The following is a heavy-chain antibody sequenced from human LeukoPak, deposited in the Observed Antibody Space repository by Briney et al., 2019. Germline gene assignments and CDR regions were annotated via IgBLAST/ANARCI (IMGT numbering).Heavy chain of an antibody. D-gene: IGHD3-9*01. CDR1: GFTFSSYS. V-gene: IGHV3-21*01. J-gene: IGHJ4*02. CDR3: ARDQRIRYFDWLLRDY. Sequence: GGSLRLSCAASGFTFSSYSMNWVRQAPGKGLEWVSSISSSSSYIYYADSVKGRFTISRDNARNSLYLQMNSLRAEDTAVYYCARDQRIRYFDWLLRDYWGQGTLVTVSS. CDR2: ISSSSSYI.